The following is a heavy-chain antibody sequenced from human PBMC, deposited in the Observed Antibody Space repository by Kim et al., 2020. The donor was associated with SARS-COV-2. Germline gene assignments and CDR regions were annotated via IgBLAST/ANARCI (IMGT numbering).Heavy chain of an antibody. CDR3: ARVGTNGGSFDY. Sequence: NDAQMIQDRITLTTDTSTSTAQMELRTLRSDDTAVYYCARVGTNGGSFDYWGQGTLVTVSS. J-gene: IGHJ4*02. V-gene: IGHV1-18*01. D-gene: IGHD7-27*01.